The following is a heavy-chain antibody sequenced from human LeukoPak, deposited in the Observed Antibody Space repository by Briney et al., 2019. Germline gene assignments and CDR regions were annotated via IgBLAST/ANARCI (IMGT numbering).Heavy chain of an antibody. V-gene: IGHV4-39*07. Sequence: SETLSLTCTVSGGSISSSSYYWGWIRQPPGKGLEWIGSIYYSGSTYYNPSLNSRVTISVDTSKNQFSLKLSSVTAADTAVYYCARSRGYSYGSRWQWLDWGQGTLVTVSS. CDR3: ARSRGYSYGSRWQWLD. CDR1: GGSISSSSYY. D-gene: IGHD5-18*01. J-gene: IGHJ4*02. CDR2: IYYSGST.